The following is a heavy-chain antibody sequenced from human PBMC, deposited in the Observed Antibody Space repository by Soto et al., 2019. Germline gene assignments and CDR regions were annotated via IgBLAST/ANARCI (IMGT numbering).Heavy chain of an antibody. CDR2: INGGAGST. Sequence: EVQLLESGGGLAQPGGSLRLSCAASGFPFSNYAMSWVRQAPGKGLEWVSTINGGAGSTYYADSVKGRFTISRDDSKNTLYLQMNSLRAADTAVYYCAKIPIMTTVTHYFDYWGQGTLVTVSS. V-gene: IGHV3-23*01. CDR1: GFPFSNYA. D-gene: IGHD4-17*01. CDR3: AKIPIMTTVTHYFDY. J-gene: IGHJ4*02.